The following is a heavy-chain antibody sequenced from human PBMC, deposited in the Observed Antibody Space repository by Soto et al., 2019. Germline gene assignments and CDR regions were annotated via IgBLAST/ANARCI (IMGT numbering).Heavy chain of an antibody. CDR2: ISAYNGDT. Sequence: ASVKVSCKTSGYTFSDYGISWVRQAPGQGLEWMGWISAYNGDTIYAQKLQGRVTLTTETSASTAYMELRSLTSDDTSVYYCATDYRAACGGGCYYFDYWGQGTLVTVSS. D-gene: IGHD2-21*02. V-gene: IGHV1-18*01. J-gene: IGHJ4*02. CDR1: GYTFSDYG. CDR3: ATDYRAACGGGCYYFDY.